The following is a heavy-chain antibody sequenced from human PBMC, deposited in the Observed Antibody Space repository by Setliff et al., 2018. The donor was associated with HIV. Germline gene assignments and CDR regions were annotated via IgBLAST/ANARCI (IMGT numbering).Heavy chain of an antibody. V-gene: IGHV3-73*01. Sequence: GGSLRLSCAASGFTFSNAWMSWVRQASGKGLEWVGRIRSKGYGSATAYAASVKGRFTISRDDSKNTAYLQMDSLKTEDTAVYYCAVWIREVISWGRGTLVTVSS. D-gene: IGHD3-10*01. CDR2: IRSKGYGSAT. J-gene: IGHJ5*02. CDR1: GFTFSNAW. CDR3: AVWIREVIS.